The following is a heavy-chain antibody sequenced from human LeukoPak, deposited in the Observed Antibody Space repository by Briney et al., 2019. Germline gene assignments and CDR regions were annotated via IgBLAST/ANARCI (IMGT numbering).Heavy chain of an antibody. Sequence: LVKPSETLSLTCTVSGGSISSYYWSWIRQPPGKGLEWIGYIYYSGSTNYNPSLKSRVTISVDTSKNQFSLKLSSVTAADTAVYYCATAIGLGGGVVIYFDYWGQGTLVTVSS. CDR3: ATAIGLGGGVVIYFDY. V-gene: IGHV4-59*01. D-gene: IGHD3-3*01. J-gene: IGHJ4*02. CDR2: IYYSGST. CDR1: GGSISSYY.